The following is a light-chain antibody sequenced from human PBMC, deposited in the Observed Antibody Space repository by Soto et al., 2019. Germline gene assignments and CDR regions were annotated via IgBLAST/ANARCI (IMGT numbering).Light chain of an antibody. Sequence: DIQMTQSPSTLSASIGDRATITCRASQCISSRLAWYQQKPGKATTLLIYKASSLESGVPSRFSGSGSGTEFTLTISSLQPDDFATYYCQQYKSYPWTFGQGTKVEIK. CDR1: QCISSR. CDR3: QQYKSYPWT. J-gene: IGKJ1*01. V-gene: IGKV1-5*03. CDR2: KAS.